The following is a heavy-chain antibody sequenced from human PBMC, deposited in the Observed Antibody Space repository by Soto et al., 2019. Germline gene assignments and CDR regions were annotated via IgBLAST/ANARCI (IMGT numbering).Heavy chain of an antibody. CDR2: ISSSSSYI. D-gene: IGHD2-2*01. Sequence: EVQLVESGGGQVKPGGSLRLSCAASGFTFSSYSMNWVRQAPGKGLEWVSSISSSSSYIYYADSVKGRFTISRDSAKNSLYLQMNSLRAEDTAVYYCARDFIWYQLLPFDYWGQGTLVTVSS. V-gene: IGHV3-21*01. CDR1: GFTFSSYS. J-gene: IGHJ4*02. CDR3: ARDFIWYQLLPFDY.